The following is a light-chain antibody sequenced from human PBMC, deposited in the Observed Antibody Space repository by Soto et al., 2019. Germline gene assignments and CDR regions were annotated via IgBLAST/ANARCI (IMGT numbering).Light chain of an antibody. CDR2: HVT. Sequence: QSALTQPASVSGSPGQSITISCTGTSSDVGGYNYVSWYQQHSGKAPKLMIYHVTNRPSGVSDRSSGSKSGNTASLTISGLQAEDEADYYCASFTSNSHYVFGAGTQLTVL. CDR1: SSDVGGYNY. V-gene: IGLV2-14*03. J-gene: IGLJ1*01. CDR3: ASFTSNSHYV.